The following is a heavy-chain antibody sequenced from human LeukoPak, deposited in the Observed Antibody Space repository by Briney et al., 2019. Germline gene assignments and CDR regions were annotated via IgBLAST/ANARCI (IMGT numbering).Heavy chain of an antibody. CDR2: IKKDGSEK. V-gene: IGHV3-7*01. J-gene: IGHJ4*02. CDR3: ATTGSGSYYDY. Sequence: PGGSLRLSCVSSGFTFRSYWMSWVRQAPGKGLEWVANIKKDGSEKYYVDSVKGRFTISRDNAQNSLYLQMNSLRAEDTAVYYCATTGSGSYYDYWGQGTLVTVSS. CDR1: GFTFRSYW. D-gene: IGHD1-26*01.